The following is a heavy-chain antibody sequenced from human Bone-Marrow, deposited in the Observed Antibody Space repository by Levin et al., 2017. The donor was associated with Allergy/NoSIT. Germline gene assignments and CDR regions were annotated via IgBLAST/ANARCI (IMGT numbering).Heavy chain of an antibody. D-gene: IGHD3-16*01. CDR1: GFTFSSYA. V-gene: IGHV3-30*04. J-gene: IGHJ6*02. Sequence: PGGSLRLSCAASGFTFSSYAMHWVRQAPGKGLEWVAVISYDGSNKYYADSVKGRFTISRDNSKNTLYLQMNSLRAEDTAVYYCARDRVLWVVYGMDVWGQGTTVTVSS. CDR2: ISYDGSNK. CDR3: ARDRVLWVVYGMDV.